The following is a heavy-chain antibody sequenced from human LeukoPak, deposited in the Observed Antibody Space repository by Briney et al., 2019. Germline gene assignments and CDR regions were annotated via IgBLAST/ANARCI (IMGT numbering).Heavy chain of an antibody. CDR3: ARDFELSH. CDR2: IWYDGSSK. J-gene: IGHJ4*02. CDR1: GFTFSSYG. Sequence: GGSLRLSCAASGFTFSSYGMHWVRQAPGKGLEWVALIWYDGSSKHYADSVRGRFAISRDNSKNTLYLQMNSLRAEDTAVYYCARDFELSHWGQGALVTVSS. D-gene: IGHD3-16*02. V-gene: IGHV3-33*01.